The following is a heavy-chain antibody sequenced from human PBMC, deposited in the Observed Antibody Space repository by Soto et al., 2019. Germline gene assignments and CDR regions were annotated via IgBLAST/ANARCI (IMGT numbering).Heavy chain of an antibody. CDR3: ARGPVLRYFDWLLYHAFDI. Sequence: PGESLTISCKGSGYSFTSYWIGWVRQMPGKGLEWMGIIYPGDSDTRYSPSFQGQVTISADKSISTAYLQWSSLKASDTAMYYCARGPVLRYFDWLLYHAFDIWGQGTMVTVSS. V-gene: IGHV5-51*01. J-gene: IGHJ3*02. CDR2: IYPGDSDT. CDR1: GYSFTSYW. D-gene: IGHD3-9*01.